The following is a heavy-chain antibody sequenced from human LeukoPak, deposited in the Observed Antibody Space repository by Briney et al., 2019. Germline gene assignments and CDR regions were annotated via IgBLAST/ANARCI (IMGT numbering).Heavy chain of an antibody. J-gene: IGHJ4*02. CDR3: ATQWELLGGQFY. Sequence: KPSQTLSLTCTVSGDSISSGGHYWNWIRQHPGQGLEWIGYIYYSGSTFYNPSLKSRVTISVDTSKNQFSLKLSSVTAADTAVYYCATQWELLGGQFYWGQGTLVTVSS. V-gene: IGHV4-31*03. CDR2: IYYSGST. D-gene: IGHD1-26*01. CDR1: GDSISSGGHY.